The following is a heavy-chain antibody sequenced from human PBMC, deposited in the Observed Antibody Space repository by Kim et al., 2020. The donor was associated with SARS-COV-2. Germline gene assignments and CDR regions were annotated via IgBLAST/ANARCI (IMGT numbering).Heavy chain of an antibody. CDR1: GFIFSDFW. V-gene: IGHV3-7*03. J-gene: IGHJ4*02. CDR3: VRRIVGTSKYFDH. Sequence: GGSLRLSCAASGFIFSDFWMSWVRQAPGKGLEWVAGISQDGSQKDYVDSVKGRFTLSRDNVKNSLYLQINSLRAEDTAMYYCVRRIVGTSKYFDHWGQGTLVTVSS. CDR2: ISQDGSQK. D-gene: IGHD1-26*01.